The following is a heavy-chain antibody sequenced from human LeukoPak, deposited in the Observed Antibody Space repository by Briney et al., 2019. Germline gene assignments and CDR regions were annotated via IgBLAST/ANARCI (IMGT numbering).Heavy chain of an antibody. CDR1: GYTLTELS. CDR3: ARDVSNRFDY. J-gene: IGHJ4*02. V-gene: IGHV1-2*02. CDR2: INPNNGGT. D-gene: IGHD2/OR15-2a*01. Sequence: VASVKVSCKVSGYTLTELSMHWVRQAPGQGLEWMGWINPNNGGTNYAQKFQGRVTMTRDTSISTAYMELSRLRSDDTAVYYCARDVSNRFDYWGQGTLVTVSS.